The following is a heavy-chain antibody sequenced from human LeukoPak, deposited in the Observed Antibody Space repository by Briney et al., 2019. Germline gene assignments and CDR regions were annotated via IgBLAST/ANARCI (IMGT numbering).Heavy chain of an antibody. CDR3: ARDVTQIVVVPAAIGWFDP. D-gene: IGHD2-2*01. J-gene: IGHJ5*02. CDR1: GYTFTGYY. V-gene: IGHV1-2*02. CDR2: INPNSGGT. Sequence: ASVKVSCKASGYTFTGYYMHWARQAPGQGLEWMGWINPNSGGTNYAQKFQGRVTMTRDTSISTAYMELSRLRSDDTAVYYCARDVTQIVVVPAAIGWFDPWGQGTLVTVSS.